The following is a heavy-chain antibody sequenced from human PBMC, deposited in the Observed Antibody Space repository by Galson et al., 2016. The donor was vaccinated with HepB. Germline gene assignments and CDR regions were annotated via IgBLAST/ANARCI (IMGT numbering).Heavy chain of an antibody. Sequence: SLRLSCAASGFSFSTFGMHWVRQAPGKGLEWVTIISNDGRYKSYADSVRGRFIISRDSPRNTLYLQMNSLRPEDTAVYYCARGMYSSSWELDYWGQGTLVTVSS. V-gene: IGHV3-30*03. CDR2: ISNDGRYK. J-gene: IGHJ4*02. CDR1: GFSFSTFG. D-gene: IGHD6-13*01. CDR3: ARGMYSSSWELDY.